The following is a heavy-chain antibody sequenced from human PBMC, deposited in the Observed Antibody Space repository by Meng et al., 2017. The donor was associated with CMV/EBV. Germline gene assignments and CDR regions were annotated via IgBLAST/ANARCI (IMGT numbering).Heavy chain of an antibody. D-gene: IGHD5-12*01. V-gene: IGHV4-59*01. CDR1: GGSTSSYY. CDR2: IYYSGST. CDR3: ARAYSGYGELDY. J-gene: IGHJ4*02. Sequence: SETLSPTCTVSGGSTSSYYWSWIRQPPGKGLEWIGYIYYSGSTNYNPSLKSRVTISVDTSKNQFSLKLSSVTAADTAVYYCARAYSGYGELDYWGQGTLVTVSS.